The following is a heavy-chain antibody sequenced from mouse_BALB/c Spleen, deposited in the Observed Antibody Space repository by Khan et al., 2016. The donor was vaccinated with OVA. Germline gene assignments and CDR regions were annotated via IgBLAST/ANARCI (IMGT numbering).Heavy chain of an antibody. Sequence: EVELVESGPELVKPGASVKISCRTSGYTFPEYTVHWVKQSLGKSLDWIGVINPKNGGTAYNQKFKGKATLTVDKSSSTAYMEFRSPTSEDSAIYYCARDAGRYWGQGTSVTVAS. CDR1: GYTFPEYT. CDR2: INPKNGGT. D-gene: IGHD3-3*01. J-gene: IGHJ4*01. CDR3: ARDAGRY. V-gene: IGHV1-18*01.